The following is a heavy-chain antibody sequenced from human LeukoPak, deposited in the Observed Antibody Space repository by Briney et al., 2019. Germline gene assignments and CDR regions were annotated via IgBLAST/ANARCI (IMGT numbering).Heavy chain of an antibody. V-gene: IGHV1-2*02. J-gene: IGHJ3*02. CDR2: INPNSGGT. D-gene: IGHD3-9*01. CDR1: GYTFTGYY. Sequence: ASVKVSCKASGYTFTGYYMHWVRQAPGQGLEWMGWINPNSGGTNYAQTFQGRVTMTRDTSISTAYMELSRLRSDDTAVYYCARVGYDILTGLIAFDIWGQGTMVTVSS. CDR3: ARVGYDILTGLIAFDI.